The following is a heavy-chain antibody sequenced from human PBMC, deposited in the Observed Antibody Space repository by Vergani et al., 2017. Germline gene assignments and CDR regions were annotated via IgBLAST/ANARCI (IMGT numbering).Heavy chain of an antibody. V-gene: IGHV3-11*04. CDR1: GFKFSDHY. Sequence: LEESGGGSVKPGGSLRLSCAASGFKFSDHYMSWIRQAPGKGLEWVSHISPGASTVSYTDSVTGRFTVSRDNDNTSLTLDMTTLRVEDTAVYYCAKNPGIATTRNYYAMDVWGQGTTVTVSS. CDR3: AKNPGIATTRNYYAMDV. J-gene: IGHJ6*02. D-gene: IGHD6-13*01. CDR2: ISPGASTV.